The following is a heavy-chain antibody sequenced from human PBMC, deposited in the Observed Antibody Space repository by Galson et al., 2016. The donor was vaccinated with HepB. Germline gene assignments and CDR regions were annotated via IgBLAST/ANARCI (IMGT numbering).Heavy chain of an antibody. CDR2: IHYSGTT. CDR3: ARVNVHFRYGMDV. CDR1: GGSFIDYY. D-gene: IGHD1-1*01. V-gene: IGHV4-34*09. J-gene: IGHJ6*02. Sequence: LSLTCTVYGGSFIDYYWSWIRQYPGKGLEWIGYIHYSGTTHYNPSLKSRVTISIDMSKNQFSLKVSSVTAADTAVYYCARVNVHFRYGMDVWGQGTTVTVSS.